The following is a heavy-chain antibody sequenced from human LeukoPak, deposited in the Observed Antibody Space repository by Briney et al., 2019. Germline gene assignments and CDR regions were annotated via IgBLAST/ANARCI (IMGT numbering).Heavy chain of an antibody. D-gene: IGHD6-13*01. CDR1: GGSFSGYY. V-gene: IGHV4-34*01. CDR2: INHSGST. J-gene: IGHJ4*02. Sequence: SETLSLTCAVYGGSFSGYYWSWIRQPPGKGLEWIGEINHSGSTNYNPSLKSRVTISVDTSKNQFSLKLGSVTAADTAVYYCARRYSSSWYFYGGYFDYWGQGTLVTVSS. CDR3: ARRYSSSWYFYGGYFDY.